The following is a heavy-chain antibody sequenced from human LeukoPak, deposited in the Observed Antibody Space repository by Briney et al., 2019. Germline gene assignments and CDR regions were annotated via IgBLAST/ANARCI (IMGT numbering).Heavy chain of an antibody. Sequence: ASVKVSCKASGGTFSSYAISWVRQAPGQGLEWMGGIIPIFGTANYAQKFQGRVTITADESTSTAYMELSSLRSEDTAVYYCARAPALGYYDSSGYGTGYDYWGQGTLVTVSS. J-gene: IGHJ4*02. CDR1: GGTFSSYA. V-gene: IGHV1-69*01. CDR2: IIPIFGTA. D-gene: IGHD3-22*01. CDR3: ARAPALGYYDSSGYGTGYDY.